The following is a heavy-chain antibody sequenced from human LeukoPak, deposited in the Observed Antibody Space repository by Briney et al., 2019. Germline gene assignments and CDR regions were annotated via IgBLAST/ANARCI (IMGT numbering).Heavy chain of an antibody. CDR1: GCTFTSYY. CDR3: ARQYNWNGGAFDI. CDR2: INPSGGST. J-gene: IGHJ3*02. D-gene: IGHD1-1*01. V-gene: IGHV1-46*03. Sequence: GASVKVSCKASGCTFTSYYMHWVRQAPGQGLEWMGIINPSGGSTSYAQKFQVRVTMTRDTSTSTVYMELSSLRSEDTAVYYCARQYNWNGGAFDIWGQGTMVTVSS.